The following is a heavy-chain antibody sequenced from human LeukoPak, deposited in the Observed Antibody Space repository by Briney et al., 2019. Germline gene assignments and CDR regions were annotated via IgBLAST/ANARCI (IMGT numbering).Heavy chain of an antibody. CDR1: RFIFSNYA. D-gene: IGHD3-3*01. CDR2: ISGSGVTT. CDR3: AKGSDFWSYHPAYMDV. V-gene: IGHV3-23*01. Sequence: GGSLRLACAASRFIFSNYAMTWVGRGPGKGLEGVAAISGSGVTTYYADSVRGRFTISRDNSKNTLYLQMNSLRAEDTAVYYCAKGSDFWSYHPAYMDVWGKGTSVTVSS. J-gene: IGHJ6*03.